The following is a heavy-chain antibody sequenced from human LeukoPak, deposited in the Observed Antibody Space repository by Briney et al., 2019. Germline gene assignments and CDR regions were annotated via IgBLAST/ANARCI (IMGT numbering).Heavy chain of an antibody. CDR2: INPNNGGT. V-gene: IGHV1-2*02. CDR1: GYTFNGYY. Sequence: GAAVKVSCKSSGYTFNGYYMHWVRQAPGQGLEWMGWINPNNGGTKYAQNFQGRVTMTRDTSISTAYMELDRLRFDDTAVYYCARDIPGTFYGDYLDYWGQGTLVTVSS. J-gene: IGHJ4*02. D-gene: IGHD2/OR15-2a*01. CDR3: ARDIPGTFYGDYLDY.